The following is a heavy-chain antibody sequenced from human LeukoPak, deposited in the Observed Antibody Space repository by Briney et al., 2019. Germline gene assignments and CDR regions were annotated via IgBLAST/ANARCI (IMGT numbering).Heavy chain of an antibody. CDR3: ATGLGRYVYVWGSYRITYFDY. CDR2: INPNSGGT. Sequence: ASVKVSCKASGYTFTGYYMHWVRQAPGQGLEWMGWINPNSGGTNYAQKFQGRVTMTRDTSISTAYMELSRLRSEDTAVYYCATGLGRYVYVWGSYRITYFDYWGQGTLVTVSS. V-gene: IGHV1-2*02. J-gene: IGHJ4*02. CDR1: GYTFTGYY. D-gene: IGHD3-16*02.